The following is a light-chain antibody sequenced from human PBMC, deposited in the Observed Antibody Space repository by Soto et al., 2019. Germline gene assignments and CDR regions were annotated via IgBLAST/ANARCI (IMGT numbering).Light chain of an antibody. Sequence: QSVLTQPPSASGTPVQRVTISCSGSSSNIGSNTVNWYQQLPGTAPKLLIYSNNQRPSGVPDRFSGSKSGTSASLAISGLQSEDEADYYCAAWDDSLNGYVFVTGTKVTVL. CDR2: SNN. J-gene: IGLJ1*01. CDR1: SSNIGSNT. V-gene: IGLV1-44*01. CDR3: AAWDDSLNGYV.